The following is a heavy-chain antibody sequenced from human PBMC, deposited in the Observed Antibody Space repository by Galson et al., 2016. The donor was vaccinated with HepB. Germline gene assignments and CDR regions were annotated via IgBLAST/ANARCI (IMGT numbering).Heavy chain of an antibody. CDR3: ARDYNWNADY. CDR2: IKQDGSDT. Sequence: SLRLSCAGSGFSFSNYWMSWVRQAPGKGLEWVAIIKQDGSDTKYVDSVKGRFPISRANAKNSLYLQMNTLRVEDKAVYYCARDYNWNADYWGHGTLVTVSP. V-gene: IGHV3-7*04. CDR1: GFSFSNYW. J-gene: IGHJ4*01. D-gene: IGHD1-20*01.